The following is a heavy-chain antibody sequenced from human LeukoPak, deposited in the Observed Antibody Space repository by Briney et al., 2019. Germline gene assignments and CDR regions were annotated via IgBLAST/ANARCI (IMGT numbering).Heavy chain of an antibody. CDR3: ARVPELGYCSSTSCQSYFDY. V-gene: IGHV5-51*01. CDR1: GYSFTSYW. CDR2: IYPGDSDT. D-gene: IGHD2-2*01. J-gene: IGHJ4*02. Sequence: GESLKISCKGSGYSFTSYWIGWVRQMPGKGLEWMGIIYPGDSDTRYSPSFQGQVTISADKSISTAYLQWSSLKASDTAMYYCARVPELGYCSSTSCQSYFDYWGQGTLVTVSS.